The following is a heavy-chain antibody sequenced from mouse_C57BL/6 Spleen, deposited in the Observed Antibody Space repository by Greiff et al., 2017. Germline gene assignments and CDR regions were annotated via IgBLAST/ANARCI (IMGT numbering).Heavy chain of an antibody. J-gene: IGHJ3*01. CDR2: IYPGDGDT. Sequence: VNVVESGAELVKPGASVKISCKASGYAFSSYWMNWVKQRPGKGLEWIGQIYPGDGDTNYNGKFKGKATLTADKSSSTAYMQLSSLTSEDSAVYFCARGRVSTVVPFAYWGQGTLVTVSA. V-gene: IGHV1-80*01. CDR1: GYAFSSYW. CDR3: ARGRVSTVVPFAY. D-gene: IGHD1-1*01.